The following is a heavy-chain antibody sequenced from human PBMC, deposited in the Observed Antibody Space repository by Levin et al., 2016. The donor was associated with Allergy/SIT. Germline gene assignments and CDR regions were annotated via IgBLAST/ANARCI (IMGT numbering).Heavy chain of an antibody. Sequence: GESLKISCKGSGYSFTSYWISWVRQMPGKGLEWMGRIDPSDSYTNYSPSFQGHVTISADKSISTAYLQWSSLKASDTAMYYCARRGTTVTYQYGMDVWGQGTTVTVSS. J-gene: IGHJ6*02. CDR1: GYSFTSYW. CDR3: ARRGTTVTYQYGMDV. D-gene: IGHD4-17*01. CDR2: IDPSDSYT. V-gene: IGHV5-10-1*01.